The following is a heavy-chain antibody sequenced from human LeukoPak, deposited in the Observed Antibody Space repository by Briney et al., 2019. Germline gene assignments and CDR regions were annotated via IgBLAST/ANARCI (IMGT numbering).Heavy chain of an antibody. CDR1: GFTSTNYA. CDR3: VKGAYDYPEMGYFDS. D-gene: IGHD5-12*01. J-gene: IGHJ4*02. Sequence: PGGSLRLSCAASGFTSTNYAMNWVRQAPGKGLEWVSILIGSSGSTDYADSVKGWFTISRDNSKNMVFLQMNSLRPEDTAIYYCVKGAYDYPEMGYFDSWGQGTLVTVSS. V-gene: IGHV3-23*01. CDR2: LIGSSGST.